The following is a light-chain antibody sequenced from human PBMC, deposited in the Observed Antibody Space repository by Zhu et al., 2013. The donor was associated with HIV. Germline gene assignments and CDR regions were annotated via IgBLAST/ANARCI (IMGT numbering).Light chain of an antibody. V-gene: IGKV1-39*01. J-gene: IGKJ2*01. CDR1: QSISSY. Sequence: DIQMTQSPSSLSASVGDRVTITCRASQSISSYLNWYQQKPGKAPKLLIYAASSLQSGVPSRFSGSGSGTDFTLTISRLESEDFAIYYCQQYGDSPMYTFGRGTKLE. CDR3: QQYGDSPMYT. CDR2: AAS.